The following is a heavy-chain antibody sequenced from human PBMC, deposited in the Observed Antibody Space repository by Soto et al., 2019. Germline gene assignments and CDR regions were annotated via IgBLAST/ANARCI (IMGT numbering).Heavy chain of an antibody. CDR1: GGSISSGGYY. V-gene: IGHV4-31*03. CDR3: ARGPGDDFWSGYPYYYMDV. Sequence: PSETLSLTCTVSGGSISSGGYYWSWIRQHPGKGLEWIGYIYYSGSTYYNPSLKSRVTISVDTSKNQFSLKLSSVTAADTAVYYCARGPGDDFWSGYPYYYMDVWGKGTTVTVSS. D-gene: IGHD3-3*01. J-gene: IGHJ6*03. CDR2: IYYSGST.